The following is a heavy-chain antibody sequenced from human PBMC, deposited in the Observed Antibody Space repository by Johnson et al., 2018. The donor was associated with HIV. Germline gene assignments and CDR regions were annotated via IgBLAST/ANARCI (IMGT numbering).Heavy chain of an antibody. CDR2: IYSGGST. CDR1: GFTFSSYW. J-gene: IGHJ3*02. Sequence: VQLVESGGGLVQPGGSLRLSCAASGFTFSSYWMHWARQAPGKGLVWVSVIYSGGSTYYADSVKGRFTISRDNSKNTLYLQMNSLRAEDTAVYYCARGYLSDASFHIWGQGTMVTVSS. V-gene: IGHV3-66*01. D-gene: IGHD1-1*01. CDR3: ARGYLSDASFHI.